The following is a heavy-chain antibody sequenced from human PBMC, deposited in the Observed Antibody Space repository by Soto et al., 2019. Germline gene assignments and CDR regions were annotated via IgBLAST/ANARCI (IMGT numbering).Heavy chain of an antibody. V-gene: IGHV1-69*13. D-gene: IGHD2-2*01. CDR2: IIPIFGTA. J-gene: IGHJ6*02. CDR3: ARPGIVPAAMWGRDYYYGMDV. CDR1: GGTFSSYA. Sequence: SVKVSCKASGGTFSSYAISWVRQAPGQGLEWMGGIIPIFGTANYAQKFQGRVTITADESTSTAYMELSSLRSEDTAVYYCARPGIVPAAMWGRDYYYGMDVWGQGTTVTVSS.